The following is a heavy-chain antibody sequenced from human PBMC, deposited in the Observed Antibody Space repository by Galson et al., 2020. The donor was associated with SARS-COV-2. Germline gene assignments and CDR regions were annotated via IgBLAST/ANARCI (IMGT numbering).Heavy chain of an antibody. Sequence: ASETLSLTCTVSGGSISSGGYYWSWIRQHPGKGLEWIGYIYYSGSTYYNPSLKSRVTISVDTSKNQFSLKLSSVTAADTAVYYCAREERWLQFVDYWGQGTLVTVSS. J-gene: IGHJ4*02. V-gene: IGHV4-31*03. D-gene: IGHD5-12*01. CDR2: IYYSGST. CDR3: AREERWLQFVDY. CDR1: GGSISSGGYY.